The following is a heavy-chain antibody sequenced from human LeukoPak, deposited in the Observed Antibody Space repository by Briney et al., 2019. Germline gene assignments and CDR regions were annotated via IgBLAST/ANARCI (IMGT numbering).Heavy chain of an antibody. CDR3: AVTTLSFDY. J-gene: IGHJ4*02. CDR2: INPSGGST. V-gene: IGHV1-46*01. D-gene: IGHD4-17*01. Sequence: ASVTVSCTASGYTFTSYYMHWVRQARGQGLEGMGIINPSGGSTSYAQKFQGRVTMTRDTSTSTVYMELSSLRSEDTAVYYCAVTTLSFDYWGQGTLVTVSS. CDR1: GYTFTSYY.